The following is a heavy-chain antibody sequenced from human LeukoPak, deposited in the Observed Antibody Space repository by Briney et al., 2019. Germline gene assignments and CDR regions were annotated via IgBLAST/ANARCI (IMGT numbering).Heavy chain of an antibody. CDR2: IYYSGST. J-gene: IGHJ4*02. V-gene: IGHV4-39*07. D-gene: IGHD6-13*01. CDR3: ARAGSSSWYEW. CDR1: GGSISSSSYY. Sequence: SETLSLTCTVSGGSISSSSYYWGWIRQPPRKGLEWIGSIYYSGSTYYNPSLKSRVTISVDTSKNQFSLKLSSVTAADTAVYYCARAGSSSWYEWWGQGTLVTVSS.